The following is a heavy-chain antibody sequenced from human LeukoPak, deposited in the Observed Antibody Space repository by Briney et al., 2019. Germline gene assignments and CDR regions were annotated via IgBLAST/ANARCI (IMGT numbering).Heavy chain of an antibody. V-gene: IGHV4-59*01. D-gene: IGHD3-22*01. Sequence: PSETLSLTCTVSGGSISSYYWSWIRQPPGKGLEWIGYIYYSGSTNYNPSLKSRVTISVDTSKNQFSLKLSSVTAADTAVYYCARDRVTMMPGFYYYYGMDVWGQGTTVTVSS. CDR3: ARDRVTMMPGFYYYYGMDV. CDR2: IYYSGST. CDR1: GGSISSYY. J-gene: IGHJ6*02.